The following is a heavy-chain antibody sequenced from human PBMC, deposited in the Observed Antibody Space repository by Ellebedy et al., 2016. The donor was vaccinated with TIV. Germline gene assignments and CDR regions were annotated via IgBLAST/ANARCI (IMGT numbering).Heavy chain of an antibody. CDR1: GGSISSRSNY. CDR3: ARGGPLERDWFDP. Sequence: SETLSLTCTVSGGSISSRSNYWGWIRQPPGKGLEWIGNIYYSGSTDYNPSPKSRVSISVNTSKNQFSLKLSSVTAADTAVYYRARGGPLERDWFDPWGQGTLVTVSS. D-gene: IGHD1-1*01. V-gene: IGHV4-39*07. CDR2: IYYSGST. J-gene: IGHJ5*02.